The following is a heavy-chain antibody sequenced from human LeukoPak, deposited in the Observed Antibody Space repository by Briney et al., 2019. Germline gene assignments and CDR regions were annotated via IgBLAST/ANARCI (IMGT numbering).Heavy chain of an antibody. CDR3: ARDALGYCSSTSCYIFQRYYYYYYGMDV. CDR2: ISAYNGNT. Sequence: ASVTVSCKASGYTFTSYGISWVRQAPGQGLEWMGWISAYNGNTNYAQKLQGRVTMTTDTSTSTAYMELRSLRSDDTAVYYCARDALGYCSSTSCYIFQRYYYYYYGMDVWGQGTTVTVSS. CDR1: GYTFTSYG. D-gene: IGHD2-2*02. J-gene: IGHJ6*02. V-gene: IGHV1-18*01.